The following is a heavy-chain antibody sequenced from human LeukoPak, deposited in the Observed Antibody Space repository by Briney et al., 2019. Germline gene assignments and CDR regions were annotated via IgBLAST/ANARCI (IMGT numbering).Heavy chain of an antibody. CDR2: ISYDGSNK. CDR1: GFTFSSYA. V-gene: IGHV3-30-3*01. D-gene: IGHD6-19*01. Sequence: GRSLRLSCAASGFTFSSYAMHWVRQAPGKGLEWVAVISYDGSNKYYADSVKGRFTISRDNSKNTLYLQMNSLRAEDTAVYYCASLAATDAFYIWGQGTMVTVSS. J-gene: IGHJ3*02. CDR3: ASLAATDAFYI.